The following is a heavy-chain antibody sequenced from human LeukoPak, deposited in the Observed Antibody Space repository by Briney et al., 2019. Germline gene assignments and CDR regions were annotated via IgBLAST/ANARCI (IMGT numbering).Heavy chain of an antibody. Sequence: SETLSLTCTVSGGSVTTDYWGWIRQPPGKGLELIGYIFYSGSAHYNPSLESRLTISLDTSRNQLSLRLTSVTAADTAVYYCAGQGTSGFYYFDYWGLGTLVTVSS. J-gene: IGHJ4*02. CDR1: GGSVTTDY. V-gene: IGHV4-59*08. CDR2: IFYSGSA. D-gene: IGHD1/OR15-1a*01. CDR3: AGQGTSGFYYFDY.